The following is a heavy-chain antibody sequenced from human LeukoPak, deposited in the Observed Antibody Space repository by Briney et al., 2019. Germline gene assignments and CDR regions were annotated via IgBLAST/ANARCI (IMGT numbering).Heavy chain of an antibody. D-gene: IGHD6-19*01. CDR1: GFTVSSNY. CDR3: ARSTSSGWSKVFDY. Sequence: GGSLRLSCAASGFTVSSNYMSWVRQAPGKGLEWVSVIYSGGSTYYADSVKGRFTISRDNSKNTLYLQMNSLRAEDTAVYYCARSTSSGWSKVFDYWGQGTLVTVSS. V-gene: IGHV3-53*01. J-gene: IGHJ4*02. CDR2: IYSGGST.